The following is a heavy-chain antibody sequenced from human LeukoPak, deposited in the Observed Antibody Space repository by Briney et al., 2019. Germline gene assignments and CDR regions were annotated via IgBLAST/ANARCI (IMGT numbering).Heavy chain of an antibody. CDR1: GYSISSGYY. V-gene: IGHV4-38-2*02. D-gene: IGHD3-9*01. Sequence: SETLSLTCTVSGYSISSGYYWGWIRQPPGKGLEWIGSIYHSGNTYYNPSLKSRVTVSVDTSKNQFSLKLSSVTASDTAVYYCARRTTYFGWRPSESPSYFDYWGQGTLITVSS. CDR2: IYHSGNT. CDR3: ARRTTYFGWRPSESPSYFDY. J-gene: IGHJ4*02.